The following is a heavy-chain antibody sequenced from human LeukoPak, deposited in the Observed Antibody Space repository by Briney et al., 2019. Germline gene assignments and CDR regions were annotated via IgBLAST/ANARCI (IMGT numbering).Heavy chain of an antibody. CDR3: ASPGEGVTFDY. CDR1: GGSFSGYY. CDR2: INHSGST. V-gene: IGHV4-34*01. Sequence: PSETLSLTCAVYGGSFSGYYWSWIRQPPGKGLEWIGEINHSGSTNYNPSLKSRVTISVDTSKNQFSLKLSSVTAADTAVYYCASPGEGVTFDYWGQGTLVTVSS. J-gene: IGHJ4*02. D-gene: IGHD3-3*01.